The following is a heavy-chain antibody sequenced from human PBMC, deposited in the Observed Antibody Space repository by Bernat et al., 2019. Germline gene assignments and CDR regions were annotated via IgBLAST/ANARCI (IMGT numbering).Heavy chain of an antibody. V-gene: IGHV3-9*01. CDR3: AREGTGGADAFDI. CDR1: GFTFDDYA. J-gene: IGHJ3*02. Sequence: EVQLVESGGGLVQPGRSLRLSCAASGFTFDDYAMHWVRQAPGKGLEWVSGISWNSGSIGYADSVKGRFTISRDNAKNSLYLQMNSLRAEDTAVYYCAREGTGGADAFDIWGQGTMVTVSS. CDR2: ISWNSGSI. D-gene: IGHD3-16*01.